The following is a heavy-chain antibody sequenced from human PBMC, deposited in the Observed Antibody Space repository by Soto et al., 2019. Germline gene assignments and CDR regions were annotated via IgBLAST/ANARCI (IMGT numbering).Heavy chain of an antibody. CDR1: GFSFSSYW. D-gene: IGHD6-19*01. CDR3: AKSGGDGWFADAFDV. CDR2: LKQDESEK. J-gene: IGHJ3*01. Sequence: GGSLRLSCAASGFSFSSYWMSWVRQAPGKGLEWVANLKQDESEKYYVDSMKGRFTISRENSENTLDRQLDSLRAEDTTVYYCAKSGGDGWFADAFDVWGQGTVVTVSS. V-gene: IGHV3-7*03.